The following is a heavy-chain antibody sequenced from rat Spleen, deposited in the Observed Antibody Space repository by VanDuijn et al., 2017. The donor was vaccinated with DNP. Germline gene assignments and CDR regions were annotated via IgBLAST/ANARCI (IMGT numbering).Heavy chain of an antibody. J-gene: IGHJ2*01. CDR1: GFTFSDFY. D-gene: IGHD5-1*01. CDR2: ISYDGGSV. Sequence: EVQLVESGGGLVQPGRSLKLSCAASGFTFSDFYMAWVRQAPTKGLEWVAYISYDGGSVYYGDSVKGRFTISRDNAKSILYLQMDSLRSEDTATYYCATSLTGRAWGQGVMVTVSS. CDR3: ATSLTGRA. V-gene: IGHV5-20*01.